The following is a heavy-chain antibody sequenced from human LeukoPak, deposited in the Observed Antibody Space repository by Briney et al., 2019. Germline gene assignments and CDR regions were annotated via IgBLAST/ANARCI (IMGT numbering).Heavy chain of an antibody. D-gene: IGHD6-19*01. Sequence: PGGSLRLSCAASGFTFSSYAMNWVRQAPGKGLEWVSGISGSGGTTYYADSMKGRFTISRDNSKNTLYLQMNSLRGEDTAEYYCAKWGIAVAGTRFHYFDYWGQGTLVTVSS. CDR2: ISGSGGTT. V-gene: IGHV3-23*01. CDR3: AKWGIAVAGTRFHYFDY. J-gene: IGHJ4*02. CDR1: GFTFSSYA.